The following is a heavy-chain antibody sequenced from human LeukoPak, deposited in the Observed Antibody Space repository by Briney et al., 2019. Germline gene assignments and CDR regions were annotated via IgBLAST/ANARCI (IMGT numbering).Heavy chain of an antibody. CDR1: GFTFSDYY. V-gene: IGHV3-11*01. Sequence: GGSLRLSCAASGFTFSDYYMSWIRQAPGKGLEWVSYISSSGSTIYYADSVKGRFTISSDNAKNSLYLQMNSLRAEDTAVYYCARRFEYSSSKYYYYYMDVWGKGTTVTVSS. CDR3: ARRFEYSSSKYYYYYMDV. CDR2: ISSSGSTI. D-gene: IGHD6-6*01. J-gene: IGHJ6*03.